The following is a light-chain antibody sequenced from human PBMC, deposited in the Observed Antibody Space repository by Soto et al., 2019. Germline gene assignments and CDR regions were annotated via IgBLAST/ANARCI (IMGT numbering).Light chain of an antibody. Sequence: QSALTQPASVSGSPGQSITISCTGTSSDIGAYNYVSWYRQHPGKAPKLMIYEVINRPSGVSTRFSGSKSGNTASLTISGLQAEDEADYYCSSYTSSSTTPYVFGTGTKLTVL. J-gene: IGLJ1*01. CDR2: EVI. CDR3: SSYTSSSTTPYV. V-gene: IGLV2-14*01. CDR1: SSDIGAYNY.